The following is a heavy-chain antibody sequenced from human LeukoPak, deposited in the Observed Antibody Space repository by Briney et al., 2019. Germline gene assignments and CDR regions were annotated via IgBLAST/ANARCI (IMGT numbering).Heavy chain of an antibody. CDR3: ARTRYCSTTSCYADT. CDR1: DGSISSYY. Sequence: LETLSLTCTVSDGSISSYYWSWIRQPPGKGLEWIGYIYYSGFTSYNPSLNGRVTTSVDTSRTQFSLKLSSVTAADTAVYYCARTRYCSTTSCYADTWGQGTLVSLSS. D-gene: IGHD2-2*01. V-gene: IGHV4-59*01. CDR2: IYYSGFT. J-gene: IGHJ3*01.